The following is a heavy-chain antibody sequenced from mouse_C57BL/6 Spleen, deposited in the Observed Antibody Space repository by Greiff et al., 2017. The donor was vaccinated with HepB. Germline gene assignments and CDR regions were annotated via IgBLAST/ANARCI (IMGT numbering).Heavy chain of an antibody. J-gene: IGHJ2*01. CDR2: ISSGGSYT. D-gene: IGHD1-1*02. Sequence: DVMLVESGGDLVKPGGSLKLSCAASGFTFSSYGMSWVRQTPDKRLEWVATISSGGSYTYYPDSVKGRFTISRDNAKNTLYLQMSSLKSEDTAMYYCARHGDYGYFDYWGQGTTLTVSS. CDR3: ARHGDYGYFDY. CDR1: GFTFSSYG. V-gene: IGHV5-6*02.